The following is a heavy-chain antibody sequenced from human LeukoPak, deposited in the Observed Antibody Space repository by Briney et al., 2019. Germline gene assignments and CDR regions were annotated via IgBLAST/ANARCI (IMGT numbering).Heavy chain of an antibody. J-gene: IGHJ4*02. CDR3: AADLFSITVVRGVLDY. Sequence: GTSVKVSCKASGFTFTSSAVQWVRQARGQRLEWIGWIVVGSGNTNYAQKFQERVTITRDMSTSTAYMELSSLRSEDTAVYYCAADLFSITVVRGVLDYWGQGTLVTVSS. V-gene: IGHV1-58*01. CDR1: GFTFTSSA. CDR2: IVVGSGNT. D-gene: IGHD3-10*01.